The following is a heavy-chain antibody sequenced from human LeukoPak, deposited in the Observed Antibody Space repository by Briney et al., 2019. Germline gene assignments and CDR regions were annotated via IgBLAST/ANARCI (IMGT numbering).Heavy chain of an antibody. Sequence: GESLRLSCAASGFPFNSYSMNWVRQAPGQGLEWVSSIGSSSNYIYYAESVKGRLTISKDNAKNSVYLHMNSLTAEDTAIYYCVRDYCRTGGCYTYFDSWGQGALVTASS. CDR1: GFPFNSYS. V-gene: IGHV3-21*01. CDR2: IGSSSNYI. CDR3: VRDYCRTGGCYTYFDS. J-gene: IGHJ4*02. D-gene: IGHD2-8*02.